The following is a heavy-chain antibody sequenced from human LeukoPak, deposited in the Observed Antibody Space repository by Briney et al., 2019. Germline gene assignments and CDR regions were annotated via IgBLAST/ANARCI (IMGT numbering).Heavy chain of an antibody. J-gene: IGHJ4*02. CDR1: GFTFSSYD. CDR2: IGTAGDT. Sequence: GGSLRLSCAASGFTFSSYDMHWVRQATGKGLEWVSAIGTAGDTYYPGSVKGRFTISRENAKNSLYLQMNSLRAGDTAVYYCASQLKHYNDSSGYSRWGQGTLVTVSS. D-gene: IGHD3-22*01. V-gene: IGHV3-13*01. CDR3: ASQLKHYNDSSGYSR.